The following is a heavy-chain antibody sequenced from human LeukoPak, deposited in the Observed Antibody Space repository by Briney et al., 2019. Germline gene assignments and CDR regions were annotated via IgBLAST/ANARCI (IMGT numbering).Heavy chain of an antibody. V-gene: IGHV4-34*01. CDR2: INHSGST. Sequence: SETLSLTCAVYGGSFSGYYWRWIRQPPGKGLEWIGEINHSGSTNYNPSLKSRVTISVDTSKNQFSLKLSSVTAADTAVYYCARSPPYDFWSGYYIGYYFDYWGQGTLVTVSS. D-gene: IGHD3-3*01. CDR1: GGSFSGYY. CDR3: ARSPPYDFWSGYYIGYYFDY. J-gene: IGHJ4*02.